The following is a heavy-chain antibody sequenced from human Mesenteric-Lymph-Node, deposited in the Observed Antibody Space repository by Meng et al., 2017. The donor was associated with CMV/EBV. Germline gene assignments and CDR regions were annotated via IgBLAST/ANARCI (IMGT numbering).Heavy chain of an antibody. CDR3: ARVDYGGITFDY. V-gene: IGHV3-30*02. Sequence: GESLKISCAASGFTFSSYGMHWVRQAPGKGLEWVAVIRYDGSNKYYADSVKGRFTISRDDSKNTLYLQMNSLRAEDTAVYYCARVDYGGITFDYWGQGTLVTVSS. D-gene: IGHD4-23*01. CDR1: GFTFSSYG. J-gene: IGHJ4*02. CDR2: IRYDGSNK.